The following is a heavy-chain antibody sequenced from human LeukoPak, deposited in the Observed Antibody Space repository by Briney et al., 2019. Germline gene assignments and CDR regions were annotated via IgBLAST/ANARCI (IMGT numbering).Heavy chain of an antibody. D-gene: IGHD1-26*01. CDR2: ISYDRTHI. V-gene: IGHV3-30-3*01. J-gene: IGHJ4*02. CDR3: ARDNTVGAALEY. Sequence: PGGSLRLSCVASGFTYSSYAMHWVLQAPGKVLEWVAVISYDRTHIYYADSMKGRFTISRDNSKSTLYLQMNSLRAEDTALYYCARDNTVGAALEYWGQGTLVIVSS. CDR1: GFTYSSYA.